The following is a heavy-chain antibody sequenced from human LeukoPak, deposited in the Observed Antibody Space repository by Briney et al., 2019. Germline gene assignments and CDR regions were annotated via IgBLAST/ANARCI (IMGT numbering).Heavy chain of an antibody. J-gene: IGHJ6*02. V-gene: IGHV3-23*01. CDR2: ITSSGGST. CDR3: ATELENAIWPHMDV. Sequence: PGGSLRLSCAASGFTFSSYAMSWVRQAPGKGLEWVSTITSSGGSTYYADSVKGRFTISRDNSKNRLYLQMISLRVEDTAVYHCATELENAIWPHMDVWGQGTTVTVS. D-gene: IGHD2/OR15-2a*01. CDR1: GFTFSSYA.